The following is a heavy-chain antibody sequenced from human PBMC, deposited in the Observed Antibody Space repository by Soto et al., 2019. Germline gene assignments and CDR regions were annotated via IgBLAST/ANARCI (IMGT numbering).Heavy chain of an antibody. Sequence: GESLKISCAASGFTFSSYSMNWVRQAPGKGLEWVSSISSSSSYIYYADSVKGRFTISRDNAKNSLYLQMNSLRAEDTAVYYCARAAEYCTNGVCYLGGYMDVWGKGTTVTVSS. D-gene: IGHD2-8*01. CDR3: ARAAEYCTNGVCYLGGYMDV. CDR2: ISSSSSYI. J-gene: IGHJ6*03. V-gene: IGHV3-21*01. CDR1: GFTFSSYS.